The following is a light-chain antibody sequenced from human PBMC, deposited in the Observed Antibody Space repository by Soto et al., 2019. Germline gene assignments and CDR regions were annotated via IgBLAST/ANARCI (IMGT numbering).Light chain of an antibody. J-gene: IGKJ3*01. Sequence: EIALTQSPGTLSLSPGDRAALSCRASQSGTSSYLAWYQQKPGQAPRLLMYGVSSRATGIPDRFSGSGSGTDFTLTISRLEPEDFAVYYCHQYGSSPFTFGPGTKVDI. CDR1: QSGTSSY. CDR2: GVS. V-gene: IGKV3-20*01. CDR3: HQYGSSPFT.